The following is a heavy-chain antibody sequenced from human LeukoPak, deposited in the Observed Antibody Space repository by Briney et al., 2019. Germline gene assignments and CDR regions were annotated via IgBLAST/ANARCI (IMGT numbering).Heavy chain of an antibody. J-gene: IGHJ4*02. CDR3: AKDPRVDYGPIGYYFDY. CDR1: GFTFSSYG. Sequence: GGSLRLSCAASGFTFSSYGMHWVRQAPGQGLEWVALIRYDGGKEYYADSVKGRFTISRDNSKNTLYLQMNSLRAEDTAVYYCAKDPRVDYGPIGYYFDYWGQGTLVTVSS. CDR2: IRYDGGKE. D-gene: IGHD4-17*01. V-gene: IGHV3-30*02.